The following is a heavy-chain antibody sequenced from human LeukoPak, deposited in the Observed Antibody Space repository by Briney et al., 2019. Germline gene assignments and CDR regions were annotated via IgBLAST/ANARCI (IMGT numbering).Heavy chain of an antibody. Sequence: SETLSLTCTVSGGSISSNSYYWGWIRQPPGKGLEWIGGINYSGITYNNPSLKSRVTISVDTSKNQISLKLSSVTAADTAVYYCARDLAAAGTIDPWGQGTLVTVSS. CDR2: INYSGIT. CDR1: GGSISSNSYY. D-gene: IGHD6-13*01. CDR3: ARDLAAAGTIDP. J-gene: IGHJ5*02. V-gene: IGHV4-39*07.